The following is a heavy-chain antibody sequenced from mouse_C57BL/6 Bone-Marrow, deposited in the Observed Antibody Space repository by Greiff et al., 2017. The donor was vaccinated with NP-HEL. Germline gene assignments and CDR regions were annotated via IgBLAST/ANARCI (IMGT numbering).Heavy chain of an antibody. Sequence: EVKLQESGPGLVKPSQSLSLTCSVTGYSITSGYYWNWIRQFPGNKLEWMGYIRYDGSNNYNPSLKNRISITRDTSKNQFFLKLNSVTTEDTATYYCARAPSFDYWGQGTTLTVSS. CDR3: ARAPSFDY. V-gene: IGHV3-6*01. CDR1: GYSITSGYY. J-gene: IGHJ2*01. CDR2: IRYDGSN.